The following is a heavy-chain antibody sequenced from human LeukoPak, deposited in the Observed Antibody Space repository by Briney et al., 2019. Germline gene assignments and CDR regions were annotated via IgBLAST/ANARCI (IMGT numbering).Heavy chain of an antibody. V-gene: IGHV5-51*01. J-gene: IGHJ4*02. CDR3: TRLGYYYDSSGYYGDF. CDR2: IYPGDSDT. D-gene: IGHD3-22*01. Sequence: GESLKISCKGSGYSFTSYWIGWVRQMPGKGLEWMGLIYPGDSDTRYSPSFQGQVTISADKSISTAYLQWSSLKASDTAMYYCTRLGYYYDSSGYYGDFWGQGTLVTVSS. CDR1: GYSFTSYW.